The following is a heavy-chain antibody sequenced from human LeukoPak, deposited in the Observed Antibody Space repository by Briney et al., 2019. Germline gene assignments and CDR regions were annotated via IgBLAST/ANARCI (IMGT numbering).Heavy chain of an antibody. J-gene: IGHJ4*02. D-gene: IGHD2-2*01. CDR1: GFTFNRYG. V-gene: IGHV3-30*02. CDR3: AKGRPAGVSDTTAFDH. CDR2: IESDGSEK. Sequence: PGGSLRLSCAASGFTFNRYGMHWVRQAPGKGLEWVAFIESDGSEKFYGDSLKGRVTISRDNSKKILYLQMNSARLEDTAVYYCAKGRPAGVSDTTAFDHWGQGTLVIVSS.